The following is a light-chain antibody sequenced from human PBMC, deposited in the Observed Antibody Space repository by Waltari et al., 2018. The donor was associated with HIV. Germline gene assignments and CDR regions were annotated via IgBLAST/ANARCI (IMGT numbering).Light chain of an antibody. CDR2: STT. V-gene: IGLV8-61*01. CDR1: SGSVSTSYY. CDR3: VLYMGRGISL. J-gene: IGLJ2*01. Sequence: QTVVTQEPSFSVSPGGTVTLTCGLSSGSVSTSYYPSWYQQTPGQAPRTLIYSTTTLSSGVPDRFSGSILGNKAALTITGAQADDESDYYCVLYMGRGISLFGGGTKLTVL.